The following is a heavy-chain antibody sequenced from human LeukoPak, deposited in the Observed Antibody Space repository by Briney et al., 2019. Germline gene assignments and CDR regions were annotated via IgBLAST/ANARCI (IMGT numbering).Heavy chain of an antibody. D-gene: IGHD3-10*01. CDR2: ISSSGSTI. Sequence: PGGSLRLSCAASGFTFSDYYMGWIRQAPGKGLEWVSYISSSGSTIYYADSVKGRFTISRDNAKNSLYLQMNSLRAEDTAVYYCARTDSGSYSSIDYWGQGTLVTVSS. V-gene: IGHV3-11*01. J-gene: IGHJ4*02. CDR1: GFTFSDYY. CDR3: ARTDSGSYSSIDY.